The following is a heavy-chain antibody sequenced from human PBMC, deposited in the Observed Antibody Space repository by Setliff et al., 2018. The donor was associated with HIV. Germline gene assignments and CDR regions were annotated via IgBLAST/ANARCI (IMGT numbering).Heavy chain of an antibody. D-gene: IGHD6-25*01. J-gene: IGHJ4*02. CDR2: VATNGGST. Sequence: GSLRLSCAASGFTFSNSAMSWVRRAPGKGREWVSSVATNGGSTYYASSVQGRITISSDNSNNGVYLQLNSLRAEDTAVYYGVQGGLSSGWGSFWGQGTLVTVSS. CDR3: VQGGLSSGWGSF. CDR1: GFTFSNSA. V-gene: IGHV3-23*01.